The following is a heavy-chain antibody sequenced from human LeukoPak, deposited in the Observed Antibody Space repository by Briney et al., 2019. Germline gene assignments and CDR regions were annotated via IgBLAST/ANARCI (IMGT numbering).Heavy chain of an antibody. D-gene: IGHD4-17*01. J-gene: IGHJ4*02. Sequence: SETLSLTCTVSGGSISNSSYYWGWIRQPPGKGLAWIGSIYYSGSTYYSPSLKSRVTISVDTSKNQFSLKLSSVTAADTAVYYCARAFRGAYGDYFDYWGQGTLVTVSS. CDR1: GGSISNSSYY. V-gene: IGHV4-39*07. CDR2: IYYSGST. CDR3: ARAFRGAYGDYFDY.